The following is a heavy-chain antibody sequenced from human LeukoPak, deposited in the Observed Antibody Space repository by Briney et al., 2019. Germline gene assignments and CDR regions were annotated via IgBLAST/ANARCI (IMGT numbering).Heavy chain of an antibody. CDR3: ARGLQYSSGWYGEYYYYGMDV. D-gene: IGHD6-19*01. Sequence: RASVKISCKASGYTFISYDINWVRQATGQGLEWMGWMNPNSGNTGYAQKFQGRVTMTRNTSISTAYMELSSLSSEDTAVYYCARGLQYSSGWYGEYYYYGMDVWGQGTTVTVSS. CDR1: GYTFISYD. J-gene: IGHJ6*02. CDR2: MNPNSGNT. V-gene: IGHV1-8*01.